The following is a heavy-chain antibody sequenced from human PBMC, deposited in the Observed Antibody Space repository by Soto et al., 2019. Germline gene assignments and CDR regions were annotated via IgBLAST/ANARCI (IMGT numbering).Heavy chain of an antibody. D-gene: IGHD4-17*01. CDR1: GGSINSGDYY. CDR3: ARDDYGSNSGAFDI. V-gene: IGHV4-31*03. CDR2: IYFSGST. J-gene: IGHJ3*02. Sequence: QVQLQESGPGLVKPSQTLSLTCTVSGGSINSGDYYWSWIRQHPGKGLEWIGHIYFSGSTSYNPSLKSRVTISINTSTNKFSLKLDSVTAADTAVYYCARDDYGSNSGAFDIWGQGAMVTVSS.